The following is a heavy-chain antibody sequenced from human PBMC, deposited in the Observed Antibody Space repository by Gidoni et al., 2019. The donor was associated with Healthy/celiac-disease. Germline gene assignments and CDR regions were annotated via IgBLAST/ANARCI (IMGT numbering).Heavy chain of an antibody. CDR1: GGPISSSSYY. CDR2: IYYSGST. V-gene: IGHV4-39*01. CDR3: ARRRYDYYYGMDV. J-gene: IGHJ6*02. D-gene: IGHD2-2*01. Sequence: QLQLQESGPGLVKPSETLSLTCTVSGGPISSSSYYWGWIRQPPGKGLEWIGSIYYSGSTYYNPSLKRRVTISVDTSKNQFSLKLSSVTAADTAVYYCARRRYDYYYGMDVWGQGTTVTVSS.